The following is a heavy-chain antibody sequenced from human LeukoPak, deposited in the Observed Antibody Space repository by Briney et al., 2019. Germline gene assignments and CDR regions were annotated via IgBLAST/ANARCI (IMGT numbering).Heavy chain of an antibody. CDR1: GGSISPYY. CDR2: IYYSGTT. J-gene: IGHJ4*02. CDR3: ARDRASTGGFYY. D-gene: IGHD2-15*01. V-gene: IGHV4-59*01. Sequence: SETLSLTCSVSGGSISPYYWRWIRQPPGKGLEWIGYIYYSGTTNYNPSLQSRVTISVATSKNQFSLKLSSVTAADTALYYCARDRASTGGFYYWGQGTLVTVSS.